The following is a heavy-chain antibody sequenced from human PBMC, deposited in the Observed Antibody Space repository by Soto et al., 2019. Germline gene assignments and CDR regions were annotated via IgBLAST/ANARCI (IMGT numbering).Heavy chain of an antibody. D-gene: IGHD1-26*01. CDR2: IFHSGST. CDR3: ARDGGGWIESGGGGFDP. Sequence: VQLHESGPGLVKASGTLSLTCAVSGDSISNFHWWTWLRQPPGRGLEWIGEIFHSGSTTYNPSRKRRVTISGDKSTNQFSLHLTSVTAAATPVYSCARDGGGWIESGGGGFDPWGPGILVIVSS. V-gene: IGHV4-4*02. J-gene: IGHJ5*02. CDR1: GDSISNFHW.